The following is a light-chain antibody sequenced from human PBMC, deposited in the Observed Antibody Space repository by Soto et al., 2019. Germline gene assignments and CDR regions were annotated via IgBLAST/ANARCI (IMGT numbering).Light chain of an antibody. CDR1: QTISRY. CDR3: QQSSTTPRT. CDR2: AAS. Sequence: DIPMTQSPSSLSASVGDRVTITCRASQTISRYLNWYQQKPGKPPNLLIYAASSLQSGVPSRFSGSGSGTHFTLTISSLQPEDIATYFCQQSSTTPRTFGQGTKVEIK. J-gene: IGKJ1*01. V-gene: IGKV1-39*01.